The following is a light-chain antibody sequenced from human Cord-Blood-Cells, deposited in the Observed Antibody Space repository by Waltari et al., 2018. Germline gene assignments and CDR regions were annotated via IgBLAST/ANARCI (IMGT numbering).Light chain of an antibody. CDR3: SSYTSSSTVV. CDR1: SSDVRSYYR. Sequence: QSALTQPPSVSGSPGQSVTISCTGTSSDVRSYYRVSWYQQPPGTAPKLMIYEVSNRPSGVPGRFSGSKSGNTASLTISGLQAEDEADYYCSSYTSSSTVVFGGGTKLTV. V-gene: IGLV2-18*02. J-gene: IGLJ2*01. CDR2: EVS.